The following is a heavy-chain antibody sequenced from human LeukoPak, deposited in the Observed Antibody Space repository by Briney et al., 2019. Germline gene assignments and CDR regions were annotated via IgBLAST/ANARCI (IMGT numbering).Heavy chain of an antibody. CDR1: GFTFSSSA. CDR2: ISNNGGYT. CDR3: AKQLGYCSDGSCYFPY. D-gene: IGHD2-15*01. Sequence: GGSLRLSCAAAGFTFSSSAMSWVRQAPGKGLEWVSAISNNGGYTYYADSVQGRFTISRDNSKSTLCLQMNSLRAEDTAVYYFAKQLGYCSDGSCYFPYWGQGTLVTVSS. V-gene: IGHV3-23*01. J-gene: IGHJ4*02.